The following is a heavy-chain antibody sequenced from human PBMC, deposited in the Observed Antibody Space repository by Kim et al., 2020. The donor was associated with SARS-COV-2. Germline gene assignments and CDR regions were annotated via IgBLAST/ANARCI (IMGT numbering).Heavy chain of an antibody. CDR2: INPSGGST. J-gene: IGHJ6*02. Sequence: ASVKVSCKASGYTFTSYYMHWVRQAPGQGLEWMGIINPSGGSTSYAQKFQGRVTMTRDTSTSTVYMELSSLRSEDTAVYYCASKYCSSTSCSGFSAYYYYGMDVWGQGTTVTVSS. CDR1: GYTFTSYY. CDR3: ASKYCSSTSCSGFSAYYYYGMDV. D-gene: IGHD2-2*01. V-gene: IGHV1-46*01.